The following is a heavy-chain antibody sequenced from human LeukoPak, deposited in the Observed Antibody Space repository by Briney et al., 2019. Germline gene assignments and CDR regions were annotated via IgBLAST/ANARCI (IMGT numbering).Heavy chain of an antibody. CDR3: ANSHSYYDFWSGYYGYFDY. CDR1: GFTFSSYW. CDR2: IKQDGSEK. V-gene: IGHV3-7*01. D-gene: IGHD3-3*01. Sequence: GGSLRLSCAASGFTFSSYWMSWVRQAPGKGLEWVANIKQDGSEKYYVDSVKGRFTISRDNATNSLYLQMNSLRAEDTAVYYCANSHSYYDFWSGYYGYFDYWGQGTLVTVSS. J-gene: IGHJ4*02.